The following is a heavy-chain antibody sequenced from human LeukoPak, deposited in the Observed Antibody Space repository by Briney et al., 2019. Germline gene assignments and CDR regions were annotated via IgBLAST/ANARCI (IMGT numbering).Heavy chain of an antibody. V-gene: IGHV3-11*04. D-gene: IGHD4-23*01. Sequence: KPGGSLRHSCAASGFTFSDYYMSWIRQAPGKGLEWVSYISSSGSTIYYADSVKGRFTISRDNAKNSLYLQMNSLRAEDTAVYYCARDPTDGGYYFDYWGQGTLVTVSS. J-gene: IGHJ4*02. CDR1: GFTFSDYY. CDR2: ISSSGSTI. CDR3: ARDPTDGGYYFDY.